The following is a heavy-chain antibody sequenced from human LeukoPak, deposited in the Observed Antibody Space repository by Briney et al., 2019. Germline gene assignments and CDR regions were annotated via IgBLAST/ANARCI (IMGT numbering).Heavy chain of an antibody. CDR3: ATYYDFWSGYDG. Sequence: GGSLRLSCAASGFTFSDYYMSWIRQAPGKGLEWVSAISGSGGSTYYADSVKGRFTISRDNSKNTLYLQMNSLRAEDTAVYHCATYYDFWSGYDGWGQGTLVTVSS. J-gene: IGHJ4*02. CDR1: GFTFSDYY. D-gene: IGHD3-3*01. CDR2: ISGSGGST. V-gene: IGHV3-23*01.